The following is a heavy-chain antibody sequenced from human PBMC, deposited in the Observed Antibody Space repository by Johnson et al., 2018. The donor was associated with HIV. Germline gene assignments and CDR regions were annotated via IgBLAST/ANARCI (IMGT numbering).Heavy chain of an antibody. CDR1: GFTFSSYA. J-gene: IGHJ3*02. V-gene: IGHV3-30-3*01. CDR2: ISYDGSNK. CDR3: ARDPTLRITIFGVCITCDAFDI. D-gene: IGHD3-3*01. Sequence: VQLVESGGGVVQSGRSLRLSCAASGFTFSSYALHWVRQAPGTGLEWVAVISYDGSNKYYADSVKGRFTISRDNSKNTLYLQLNSLRAEDTAGYYCARDPTLRITIFGVCITCDAFDIWGQGTMVTASS.